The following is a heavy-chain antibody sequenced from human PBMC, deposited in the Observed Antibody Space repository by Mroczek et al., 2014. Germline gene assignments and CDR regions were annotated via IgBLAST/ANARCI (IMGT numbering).Heavy chain of an antibody. J-gene: IGHJ5*02. Sequence: QVQLVQSGAEVKKPGASVKVSCKASGYTFTGYYMHWVRQAPGQGLEWMGWINPNSGGTNYAQKFQGRVTMTRDTSISTAYMELSRLRSDDTAVYYCARGSTDSRYCSGGSCYWNWFDPVGPGTLVTVSS. CDR3: ARGSTDSRYCSGGSCYWNWFDP. V-gene: IGHV1-2*02. D-gene: IGHD2-15*01. CDR1: GYTFTGYY. CDR2: INPNSGGT.